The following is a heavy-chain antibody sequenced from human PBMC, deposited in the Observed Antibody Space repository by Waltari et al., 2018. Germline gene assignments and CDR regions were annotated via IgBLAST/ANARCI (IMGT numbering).Heavy chain of an antibody. CDR3: AKDAFGNTYLDF. D-gene: IGHD2-2*02. CDR1: GFTFSNFG. V-gene: IGHV3-30*02. J-gene: IGHJ4*02. CDR2: IWFDGSDK. Sequence: QVNLVESGGGVVEPGGSLSLAWATCGFTFSNFGMHWVRQAPGKGLEWVALIWFDGSDKFYADSVRGRFTISRDNSARTLYLDMDSLRLDDTAMYYCAKDAFGNTYLDFWGQGTLVTVSS.